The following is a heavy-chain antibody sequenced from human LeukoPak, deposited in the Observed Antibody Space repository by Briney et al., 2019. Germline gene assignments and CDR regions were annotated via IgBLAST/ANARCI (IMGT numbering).Heavy chain of an antibody. CDR1: GGSISSYY. D-gene: IGHD3-10*01. CDR2: IYYSGST. J-gene: IGHJ5*02. CDR3: ARTTLIGRGVVLTNWFDP. Sequence: SETLSLTCSVSGGSISSYYWSWIRQPPGKGREWIGYIYYSGSTNYNPSLKSRVTISVDTSKNQFSLKLSSVTAADTAVYYCARTTLIGRGVVLTNWFDPWGQGTLVTVSS. V-gene: IGHV4-59*01.